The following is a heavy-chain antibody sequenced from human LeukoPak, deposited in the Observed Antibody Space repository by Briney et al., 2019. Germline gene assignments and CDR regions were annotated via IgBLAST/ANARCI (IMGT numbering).Heavy chain of an antibody. Sequence: GGSLRLSCAASGFTLSSYGMHWVRQAPGKGLEWVAVIWYDGSNKYYADSVKGRFTISRDNSKNTLYLQMNSLRAEDTAVYYCARDRAMDARIPGAYWGQGTLVTVSS. D-gene: IGHD5-18*01. CDR1: GFTLSSYG. CDR3: ARDRAMDARIPGAY. J-gene: IGHJ4*02. V-gene: IGHV3-33*01. CDR2: IWYDGSNK.